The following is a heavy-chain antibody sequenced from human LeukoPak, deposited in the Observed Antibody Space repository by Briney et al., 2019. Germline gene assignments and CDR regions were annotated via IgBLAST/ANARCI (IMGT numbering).Heavy chain of an antibody. V-gene: IGHV3-23*01. J-gene: IGHJ4*02. CDR3: ARDLWFGEFDY. D-gene: IGHD3-10*01. CDR2: NGPSGDKT. CDR1: GFTFSTYG. Sequence: PGGSLRLSCAASGFTFSTYGMNWVRQAPGKGLEWVSGNGPSGDKTYYADSVKGRFTIYRENSKNMVYLQMNSLRAEGTAVYYCARDLWFGEFDYWGQGNLVTVSS.